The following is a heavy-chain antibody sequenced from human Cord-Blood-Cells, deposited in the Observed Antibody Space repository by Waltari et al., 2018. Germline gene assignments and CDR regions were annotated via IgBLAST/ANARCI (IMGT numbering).Heavy chain of an antibody. J-gene: IGHJ6*02. CDR1: GYTLTELS. V-gene: IGHV1-24*01. CDR2: FDPEDGET. CDR3: RAPCGVGAYYYGMDV. Sequence: QVQLVQSGAEVKKPGASVKVSCKVSGYTLTELSMHWVRQAPGKGLEWMGGFDPEDGETIYAQQLQGRVTMTEETSTDTAYMELSSLRSEDTAVYYCRAPCGVGAYYYGMDVWGQGTTVTVSS. D-gene: IGHD2-21*01.